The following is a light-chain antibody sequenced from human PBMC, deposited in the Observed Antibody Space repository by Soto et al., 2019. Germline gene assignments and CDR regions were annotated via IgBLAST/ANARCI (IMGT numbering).Light chain of an antibody. CDR1: NSGSKS. V-gene: IGLV3-21*04. Sequence: SYELTQPPSVSVAPGKTARITCGGNNSGSKSVHWYQQKPGQAPVLVIYYDSDRPSGIPERFSGSNSGNTATLTISRVEAGDEADYYCQVWDRSSDHVVFGGGTQLTVL. CDR2: YDS. J-gene: IGLJ2*01. CDR3: QVWDRSSDHVV.